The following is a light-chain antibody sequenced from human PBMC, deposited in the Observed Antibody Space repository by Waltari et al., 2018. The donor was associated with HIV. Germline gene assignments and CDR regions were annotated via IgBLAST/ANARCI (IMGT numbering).Light chain of an antibody. CDR2: WAT. J-gene: IGKJ2*01. Sequence: IVMTQSPESLTVFLGARDTINCKSHQSLLFSPTEKNFLAWYQLRPGPPPKLRLSWATSRETGVPERFGGTASGTNFTLTIDNFQAEDVAIYYCQQYFTNPRTFGQGTELQI. CDR3: QQYFTNPRT. V-gene: IGKV4-1*01. CDR1: QSLLFSPTEKNF.